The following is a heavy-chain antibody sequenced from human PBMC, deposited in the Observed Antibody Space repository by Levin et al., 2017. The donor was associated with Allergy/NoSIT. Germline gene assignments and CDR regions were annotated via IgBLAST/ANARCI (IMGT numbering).Heavy chain of an antibody. J-gene: IGHJ4*02. V-gene: IGHV1-2*02. CDR1: GYNFIDYH. Sequence: GESLKISCKASGYNFIDYHMHWVRQAPGQALEWMGWINPNDGGTNLAQKFQGRVTMTRDTSTTTAYMELTRLNSDDTAVFFCARDSGFSSSWYADSWGQGTLVTVSS. CDR2: INPNDGGT. D-gene: IGHD6-13*01. CDR3: ARDSGFSSSWYADS.